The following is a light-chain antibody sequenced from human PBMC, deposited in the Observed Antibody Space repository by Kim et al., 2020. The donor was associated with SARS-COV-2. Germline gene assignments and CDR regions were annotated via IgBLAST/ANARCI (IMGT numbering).Light chain of an antibody. Sequence: GQWITISCTGTSSDVGSYNLVSWYQQHPGKAPKLMIYEVSERPSGVSNRFSGSKSGNTASLTISGLQAEDEADYYCCSYVGSTTWVFGGGTQLTVL. CDR3: CSYVGSTTWV. J-gene: IGLJ3*02. V-gene: IGLV2-23*02. CDR1: SSDVGSYNL. CDR2: EVS.